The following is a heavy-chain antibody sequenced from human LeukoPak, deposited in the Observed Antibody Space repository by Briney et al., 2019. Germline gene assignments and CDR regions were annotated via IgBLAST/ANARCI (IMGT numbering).Heavy chain of an antibody. V-gene: IGHV3-23*01. CDR3: ARETYCSSTSCYTGDYFDY. J-gene: IGHJ4*02. CDR1: GFTFSSYA. Sequence: GGSLRLSCAASGFTFSSYAMSWVRQAPGKGLKWVSTINDNGDGTYYADSVKGRFTISRDNAKNSLYLQMNSLRAEDTAVYYCARETYCSSTSCYTGDYFDYWGQGTLVTVSS. CDR2: INDNGDGT. D-gene: IGHD2-2*02.